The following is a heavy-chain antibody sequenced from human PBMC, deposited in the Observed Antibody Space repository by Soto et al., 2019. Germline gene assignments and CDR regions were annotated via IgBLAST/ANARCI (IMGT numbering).Heavy chain of an antibody. CDR2: INHSGST. V-gene: IGHV4-34*01. CDR1: GGSISSGYY. J-gene: IGHJ6*02. D-gene: IGHD5-12*01. Sequence: PSETLSLTCTVSGGSISSGYYWSWIRQPPGKGLEWIGEINHSGSTNYNPSLKSRVTISVDTSKNQFSLKLSSVTAADTAVYYSARGRRRGYDDRYYYYGMDVWGQGTTVTVSS. CDR3: ARGRRRGYDDRYYYYGMDV.